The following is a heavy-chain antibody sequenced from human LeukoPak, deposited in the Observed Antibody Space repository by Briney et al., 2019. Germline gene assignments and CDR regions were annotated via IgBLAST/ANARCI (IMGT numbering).Heavy chain of an antibody. V-gene: IGHV4-34*01. CDR3: ARERVESYNWGDY. CDR1: GGSFSGYY. Sequence: PSETLSLTCAVYGGSFSGYYWSWIRQPPGKGLEWIGEINHSGSTNYNPSLKSRVTISVDTSKNQFSLKLSSVTAADTAVHYCARERVESYNWGDYWGQGTLVTVSS. D-gene: IGHD1-20*01. J-gene: IGHJ4*02. CDR2: INHSGST.